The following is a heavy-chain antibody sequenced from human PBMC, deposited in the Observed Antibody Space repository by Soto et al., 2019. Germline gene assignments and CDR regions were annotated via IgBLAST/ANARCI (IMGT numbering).Heavy chain of an antibody. D-gene: IGHD3-22*01. Sequence: QLQLQESGSGLVKPSQTLSLTCAVSGGSFSSGGYSWSWIRQPPGKGLEWIGYIYHSGRTYYNPSLKSRVTISVDRSKNQFSLKLSSVTAADTAVYYCARFTTYDSSGYYLDAFDIWGQGTMVTVSS. CDR3: ARFTTYDSSGYYLDAFDI. CDR1: GGSFSSGGYS. V-gene: IGHV4-30-2*01. J-gene: IGHJ3*02. CDR2: IYHSGRT.